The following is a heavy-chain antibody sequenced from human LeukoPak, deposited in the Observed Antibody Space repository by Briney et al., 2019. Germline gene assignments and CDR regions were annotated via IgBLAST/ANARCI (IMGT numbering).Heavy chain of an antibody. CDR3: ARGWYQQTYYFDY. Sequence: SETLSLTCAVYGGSFSGYYWSWIRQPPGKGLEWIGEINHSGSTNYNPSLKSRATISVDTSKNQFSLKLSSVTAADTAVYYCARGWYQQTYYFDYWGQGTLVTVSS. D-gene: IGHD2-2*01. CDR1: GGSFSGYY. CDR2: INHSGST. J-gene: IGHJ4*02. V-gene: IGHV4-34*01.